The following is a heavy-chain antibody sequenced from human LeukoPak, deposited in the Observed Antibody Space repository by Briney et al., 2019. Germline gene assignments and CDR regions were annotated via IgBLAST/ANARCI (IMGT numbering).Heavy chain of an antibody. CDR2: ISHIGRT. Sequence: PSETLSLTCAVSGDSFSSHYWTWIRQSPGTGLEWIGYISHIGRTNYNPSLKSRVTISMDTSKNQLSLKLRSVTAADTAVYYCARDLVTVTKGFDIWGQGTMVSVSS. CDR3: ARDLVTVTKGFDI. J-gene: IGHJ3*02. D-gene: IGHD4-17*01. V-gene: IGHV4-59*11. CDR1: GDSFSSHY.